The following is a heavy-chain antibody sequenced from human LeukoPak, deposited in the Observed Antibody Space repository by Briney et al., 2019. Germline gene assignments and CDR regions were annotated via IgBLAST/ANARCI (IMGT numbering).Heavy chain of an antibody. J-gene: IGHJ4*02. CDR2: INPNSGGT. Sequence: ASVKVSCKASGYTFTGYYMHWVRQAPGQGLEWMGWINPNSGGTNYAQKFQGRVTMTRDTSISTAYMELSRLRSDDTAVYYCARGAGTYDFWSGYYHLFDYWGQGTLVTLSS. CDR1: GYTFTGYY. V-gene: IGHV1-2*02. D-gene: IGHD3-3*01. CDR3: ARGAGTYDFWSGYYHLFDY.